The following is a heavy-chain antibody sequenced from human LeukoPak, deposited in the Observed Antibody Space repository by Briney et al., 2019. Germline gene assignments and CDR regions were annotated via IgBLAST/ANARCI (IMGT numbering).Heavy chain of an antibody. Sequence: ASVKVSCKASGYTFTGYYMHWVRQAPGQGLEWMGWINPNSGGTNYAQKFQGWVTMTRDTSISTAYMELSRLRSDDTAVYYCARGFSAKSGSLRYWGQGTLVTVSS. CDR3: ARGFSAKSGSLRY. CDR1: GYTFTGYY. D-gene: IGHD1-26*01. CDR2: INPNSGGT. J-gene: IGHJ4*02. V-gene: IGHV1-2*04.